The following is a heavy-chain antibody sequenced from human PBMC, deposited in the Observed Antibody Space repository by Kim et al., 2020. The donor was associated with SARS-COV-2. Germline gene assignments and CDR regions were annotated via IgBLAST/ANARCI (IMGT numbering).Heavy chain of an antibody. CDR1: GFMFSSSG. D-gene: IGHD2-21*02. CDR2: MSHDRGNT. CDR3: AKGRANHGWTAIDH. V-gene: IGHV3-30*18. J-gene: IGHJ4*02. Sequence: GGSLRLSCAASGFMFSSSGMHWVRQAPGKGLEWVAVMSHDRGNTYYTDSVKGRFTISRDNSNNTLYLQMNNLRPEDTAVYYCAKGRANHGWTAIDHWGQG.